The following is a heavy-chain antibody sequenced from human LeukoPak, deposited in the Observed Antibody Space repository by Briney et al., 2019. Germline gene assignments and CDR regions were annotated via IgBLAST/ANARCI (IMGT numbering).Heavy chain of an antibody. CDR1: GGTFSSYA. Sequence: ASVKVSCKASGGTFSSYAISWVRQAPGQGLEWMGGIIPIFGTANYAQKFQGRVTITADESTSTAYMELRSLRSDDTAVYYCARDRNSGSYWGDAFDIWGQGTMVTVSS. V-gene: IGHV1-69*13. CDR3: ARDRNSGSYWGDAFDI. J-gene: IGHJ3*02. D-gene: IGHD1-26*01. CDR2: IIPIFGTA.